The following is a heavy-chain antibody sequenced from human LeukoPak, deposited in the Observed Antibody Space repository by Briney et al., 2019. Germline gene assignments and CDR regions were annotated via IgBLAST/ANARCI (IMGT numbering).Heavy chain of an antibody. CDR1: GGSISSYY. J-gene: IGHJ3*02. D-gene: IGHD6-6*01. Sequence: NPSETLSLNCTVSGGSISSYYWSWIRQPAGKGLEWIGRIYTSGSTNYNPSLKSRVTMSVDTSKNQFSLKLSSVTAADTAVYYCARQLVAEGAFDIWGQGTMVTVSS. V-gene: IGHV4-4*07. CDR3: ARQLVAEGAFDI. CDR2: IYTSGST.